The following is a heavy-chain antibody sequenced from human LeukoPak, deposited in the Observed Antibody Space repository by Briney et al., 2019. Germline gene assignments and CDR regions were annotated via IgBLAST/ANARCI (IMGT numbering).Heavy chain of an antibody. CDR3: ARSKTHAIAVAGLFDY. CDR1: GGSLSSYY. J-gene: IGHJ4*02. D-gene: IGHD6-19*01. V-gene: IGHV4-59*01. Sequence: ASETLSLTCTVSGGSLSSYYWSWIRQPPGKGLEWIGYIYYSGSTNYNPSLKRRVTISVDTSKNQFSLKLSSVTAADTAVYYCARSKTHAIAVAGLFDYWGQGTLVTVSS. CDR2: IYYSGST.